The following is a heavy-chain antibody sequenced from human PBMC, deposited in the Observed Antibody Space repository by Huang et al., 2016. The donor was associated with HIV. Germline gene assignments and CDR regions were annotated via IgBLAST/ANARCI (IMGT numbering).Heavy chain of an antibody. V-gene: IGHV5-51*01. D-gene: IGHD6-6*01. J-gene: IGHJ4*02. Sequence: VQLVQSGAEVKKHGESLKICWKGSGYSFSSYWIAWVRQMTGTGMHGTERICTEASDTTYRPSIEGQGTRSADKSIGTAYLKRSSLKASDTAMYYCARRVSSSSGYFDYWGQGSLVTVSS. CDR1: GYSFSSYW. CDR3: ARRVSSSSGYFDY. CDR2: ICTEASDT.